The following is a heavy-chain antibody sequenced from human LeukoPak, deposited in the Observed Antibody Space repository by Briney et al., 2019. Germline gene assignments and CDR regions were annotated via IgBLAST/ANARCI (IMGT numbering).Heavy chain of an antibody. CDR2: IIPIFGTA. CDR1: GGTFSSYA. D-gene: IGHD4-17*01. V-gene: IGHV1-69*13. J-gene: IGHJ4*02. Sequence: SVKVSCKASGGTFSSYAISWVRQAPGQGLEWMGGIIPIFGTANYAQRFQGRVTITADESTSTAYMELSSLRSEDTAVYYCASSYGVGSYDYWGQGTLVTVSS. CDR3: ASSYGVGSYDY.